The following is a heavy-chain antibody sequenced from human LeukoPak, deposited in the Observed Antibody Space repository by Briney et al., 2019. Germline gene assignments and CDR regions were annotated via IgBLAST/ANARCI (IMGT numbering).Heavy chain of an antibody. CDR2: IYTSGST. CDR1: GGSISSYY. Sequence: PSETLSLTCTVSGGSISSYYWSWIRQPAGKGLEWIGRIYTSGSTNYNPSLKSRVTMSVDTSKNQFSLKLSSVTAADTAVYYCGISSAQLGTVDYWGQGTLVTVSS. D-gene: IGHD6-6*01. CDR3: GISSAQLGTVDY. J-gene: IGHJ4*02. V-gene: IGHV4-4*07.